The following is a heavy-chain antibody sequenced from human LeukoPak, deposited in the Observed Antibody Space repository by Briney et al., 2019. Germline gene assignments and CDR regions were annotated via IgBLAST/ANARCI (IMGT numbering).Heavy chain of an antibody. V-gene: IGHV4-59*13. J-gene: IGHJ4*02. CDR3: ARGEWGLQLIKN. Sequence: SETLSLTCTVSGGSISSYYWSWIRQPPGKGLEWIGYIYYSGSTNYNPSLKSRVTISVDTSKDQFSLKLSSVTAADTAVYYCARGEWGLQLIKNWGQGTLVTVSS. CDR1: GGSISSYY. CDR2: IYYSGST. D-gene: IGHD5-18*01.